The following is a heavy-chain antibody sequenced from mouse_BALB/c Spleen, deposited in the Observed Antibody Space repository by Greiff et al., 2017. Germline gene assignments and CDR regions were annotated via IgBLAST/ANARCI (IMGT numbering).Heavy chain of an antibody. V-gene: IGHV3-6*02. J-gene: IGHJ3*01. CDR1: GYSITSGCY. CDR3: ARDYGYTFAY. D-gene: IGHD1-2*01. CDR2: ISYDGSN. Sequence: EVKLVESGPGLVKPSQSLSLTCSVTGYSITSGCYWNWIRQFPGNKLEWMGYISYDGSNNYNPSLKNRISITRDTSKNQFFLKLNSVTTEDTATYYCARDYGYTFAYWGQGTLVTVSA.